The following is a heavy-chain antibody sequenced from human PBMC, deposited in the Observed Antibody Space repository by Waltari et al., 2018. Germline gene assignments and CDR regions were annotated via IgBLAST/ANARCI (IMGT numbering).Heavy chain of an antibody. D-gene: IGHD6-13*01. CDR3: AYEGAGAAAGTGWFDP. Sequence: QVQLVQSGAEVKKPGASVKVSCKASGYTFTGYYMHWVRRATGQGLEWMGWINPNSGGTNYAQKFQGRVTMTRDTSISTAYMELSRLRSDDTAVYYCAYEGAGAAAGTGWFDPWGQGTLVTVSS. V-gene: IGHV1-2*02. CDR1: GYTFTGYY. J-gene: IGHJ5*02. CDR2: INPNSGGT.